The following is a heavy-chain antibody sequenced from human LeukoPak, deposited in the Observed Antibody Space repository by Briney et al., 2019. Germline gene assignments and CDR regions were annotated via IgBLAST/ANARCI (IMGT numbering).Heavy chain of an antibody. CDR2: ISYDGSNK. D-gene: IGHD5-18*01. J-gene: IGHJ4*02. CDR3: ASPDTAMVTYFDY. CDR1: GFTFSSYA. Sequence: QSGGSLRLSCAASGFTFSSYAMHWVRQAPGKGLEWVAVISYDGSNKYYADSVKGRFTISRDNSKNTLYLQMNSLRAEDTAVYYCASPDTAMVTYFDYWGQGTLVTVSS. V-gene: IGHV3-30-3*01.